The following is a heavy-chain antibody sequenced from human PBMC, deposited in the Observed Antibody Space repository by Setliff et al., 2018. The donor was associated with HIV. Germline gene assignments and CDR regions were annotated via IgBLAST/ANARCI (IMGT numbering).Heavy chain of an antibody. CDR1: GYTFTGYY. CDR2: INPNSGGT. Sequence: GASVKVSCKASGYTFTGYYMHWVRQAPGQGLEWMGWINPNSGGTTYAQKFQGRVTMTRDTSISTAYMELSSLGSDDTAVYYCARGGGGYYYVGAVDIWGQGTVVTVSS. J-gene: IGHJ3*02. CDR3: ARGGGGYYYVGAVDI. V-gene: IGHV1-2*02. D-gene: IGHD3-22*01.